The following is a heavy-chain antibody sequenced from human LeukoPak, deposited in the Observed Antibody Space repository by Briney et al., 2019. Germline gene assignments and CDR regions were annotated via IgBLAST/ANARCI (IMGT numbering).Heavy chain of an antibody. CDR3: VREYFCSGGTCDDCFDP. D-gene: IGHD2-15*01. CDR2: ISTYDHDT. CDR1: GYTFTNYG. Sequence: ASVKVSCKASGYTFTNYGISWVRQAPGQGLEWMAWISTYDHDTNYAQKFRGRVTMTTDTSTSTAYMELRSLGSDDTAVYYCVREYFCSGGTCDDCFDPWGQGTLVTVSS. J-gene: IGHJ5*02. V-gene: IGHV1-18*01.